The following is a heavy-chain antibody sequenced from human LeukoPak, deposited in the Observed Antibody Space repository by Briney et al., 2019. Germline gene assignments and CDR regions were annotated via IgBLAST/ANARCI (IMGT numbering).Heavy chain of an antibody. CDR2: IIYSSGYT. J-gene: IGHJ6*02. V-gene: IGHV3-21*01. CDR3: AREKSGRVWGSYRYDGMDV. CDR1: GFTFSSYS. D-gene: IGHD3-16*02. Sequence: GESLIPSCVAAGFTFSSYSMRCCRHQPARKRVWGSSIIYSSGYTYYTQSLKGRFTISRDKAKNPLYLQMNSLRAEDTAVYYCAREKSGRVWGSYRYDGMDVWGQGTTVTVSS.